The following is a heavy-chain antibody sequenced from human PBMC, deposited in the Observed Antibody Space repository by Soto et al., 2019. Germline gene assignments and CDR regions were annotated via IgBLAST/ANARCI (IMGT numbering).Heavy chain of an antibody. CDR2: ISYDESNK. CDR1: GFTFNTYP. Sequence: QVQLVESGGGVVQPGRSLRLSCAASGFTFNTYPMHWVRQAPGKGLECVAAISYDESNKDYADSVKGRFTISRDNSKNTLHLQMNSLRVEDTAVYYRARDQHKGRSLKWYYDLWGRGTLVTVSS. CDR3: ARDQHKGRSLKWYYDL. V-gene: IGHV3-30-3*01. J-gene: IGHJ2*01.